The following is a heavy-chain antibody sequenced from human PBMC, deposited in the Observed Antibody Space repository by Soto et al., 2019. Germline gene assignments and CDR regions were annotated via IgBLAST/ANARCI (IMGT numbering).Heavy chain of an antibody. J-gene: IGHJ3*02. CDR3: ASAVTYYYDSSGYFGAFDI. V-gene: IGHV5-51*01. Sequence: PGESLKISCKGSGYSFTSYWIGWVRQMPGKGLEWMGIIYPGDSDTRYSPSFQGQVTISADKSISTAYLQWSSLKASDTAMYYCASAVTYYYDSSGYFGAFDIWGQGTMVTVSS. CDR2: IYPGDSDT. D-gene: IGHD3-22*01. CDR1: GYSFTSYW.